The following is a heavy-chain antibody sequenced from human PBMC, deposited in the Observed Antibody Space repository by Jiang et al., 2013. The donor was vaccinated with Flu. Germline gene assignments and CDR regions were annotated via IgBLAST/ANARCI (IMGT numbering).Heavy chain of an antibody. Sequence: PGLVKPSQTLSLTCTVSGGSISTGSYYWTWIRQPAGKGLEWIGRIYSSGSTNYNPSLKSRVTISVDTSKNQFSLKLSSVTAADTAVYYCARGSRGFPFDYWGQGTLVTVSS. V-gene: IGHV4-61*02. CDR3: ARGSRGFPFDY. D-gene: IGHD1-26*01. CDR1: GGSISTGSYY. CDR2: IYSSGST. J-gene: IGHJ4*02.